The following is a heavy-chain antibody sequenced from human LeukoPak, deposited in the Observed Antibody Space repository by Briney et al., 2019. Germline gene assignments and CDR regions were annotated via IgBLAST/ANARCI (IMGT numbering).Heavy chain of an antibody. J-gene: IGHJ4*02. Sequence: SQTLSLTCTVSGGSISSGSDYWRWIRQPAGKGLEWIGRIYTSGSTNYNPSLKSRVTISVDTSKNQFSLKLSSVAAADTAVYYCARATGYFDYWGQGTLVTVSS. CDR3: ARATGYFDY. V-gene: IGHV4-61*02. CDR2: IYTSGST. CDR1: GGSISSGSDY.